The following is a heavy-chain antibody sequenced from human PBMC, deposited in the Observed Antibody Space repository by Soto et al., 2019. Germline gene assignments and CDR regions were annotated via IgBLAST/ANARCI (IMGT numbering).Heavy chain of an antibody. Sequence: QVQLVQSGAEVKKPGSSVKVSCEASGGTFSSYAISWVRQAPGQGLEWMGGIIPIFGTANYAQKFQGRDTIIADESTSTAYMELSSRRSEDTAVYYCARGGLEMATTEVDYWGRGTLVTVSS. CDR3: ARGGLEMATTEVDY. CDR1: GGTFSSYA. CDR2: IIPIFGTA. V-gene: IGHV1-69*01. J-gene: IGHJ4*02. D-gene: IGHD5-12*01.